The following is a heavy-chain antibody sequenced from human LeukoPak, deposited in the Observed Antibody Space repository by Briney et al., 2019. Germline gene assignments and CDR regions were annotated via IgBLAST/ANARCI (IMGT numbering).Heavy chain of an antibody. CDR1: GFTFSSYG. CDR2: ISYDGSNK. CDR3: AKVGATALPHY. Sequence: GRSLRLSCAASGFTFSSYGMHWVRQAPGKGLEWVAVISYDGSNKYYADSVKGRFTISRDNSKNTLYLQMNSLRAEDTAVYYCAKVGATALPHYWGQGTLVTVSS. J-gene: IGHJ4*02. V-gene: IGHV3-30*18. D-gene: IGHD1-26*01.